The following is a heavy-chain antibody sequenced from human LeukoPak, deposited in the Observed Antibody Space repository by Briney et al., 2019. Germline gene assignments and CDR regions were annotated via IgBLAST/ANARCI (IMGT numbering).Heavy chain of an antibody. CDR3: AKDRGSLFDY. CDR1: GFTFSSYG. CDR2: IRYDGSNK. D-gene: IGHD5-12*01. Sequence: VGSLRLSCAASGFTFSSYGMHWVRQAPGKGLEWVAFIRYDGSNKYYADSVKGRFTIFRDNSKNTLYLQMNSLRAEDTAVYYCAKDRGSLFDYWGQGTLVTVSS. V-gene: IGHV3-30*02. J-gene: IGHJ4*02.